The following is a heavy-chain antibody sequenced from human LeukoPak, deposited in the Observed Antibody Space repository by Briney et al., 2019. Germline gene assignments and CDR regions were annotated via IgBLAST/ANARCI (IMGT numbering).Heavy chain of an antibody. V-gene: IGHV4-39*01. CDR1: GGSISTSSYF. J-gene: IGHJ4*02. CDR2: IYYSGRT. CDR3: ARVGYCGGDCYYFDY. Sequence: SETLSLTCTISGGSISTSSYFWGWIRQPPGKGLEWIGSIYYSGRTYYNPSLRGRVTISVDSSRNQFSLKLTSVTAADTAVCYCARVGYCGGDCYYFDYWGQGTLVTVSS. D-gene: IGHD2-21*02.